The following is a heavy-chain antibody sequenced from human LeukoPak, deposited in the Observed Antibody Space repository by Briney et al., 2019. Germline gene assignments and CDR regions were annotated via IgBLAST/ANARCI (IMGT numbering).Heavy chain of an antibody. CDR1: GYTFTGYY. J-gene: IGHJ3*02. D-gene: IGHD1-7*01. CDR2: INPNSGGT. CDR3: ARHWNYIYDAFDI. V-gene: IGHV1-2*02. Sequence: ASVKVSCKASGYTFTGYYMHWVRQAPGQGLGWMGWINPNSGGTNYAQKFQGRVTMTRDTSISTAYMELSRLRSDDTAVYYCARHWNYIYDAFDIWGQGTMVTVSS.